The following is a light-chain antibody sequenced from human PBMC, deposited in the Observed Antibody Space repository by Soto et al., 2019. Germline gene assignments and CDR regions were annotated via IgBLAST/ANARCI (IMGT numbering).Light chain of an antibody. V-gene: IGLV2-14*01. CDR1: ISDVGGYNY. J-gene: IGLJ1*01. Sequence: QSVLTQPASVSGSPGQSITISCTGTISDVGGYNYVSWYQQHPGEAPKLMIYDVSNRPSGVSNRFSGSKSGNTASLTISGLQAEDEADYYCSSYTSSSTYVFGTGTKVTVL. CDR3: SSYTSSSTYV. CDR2: DVS.